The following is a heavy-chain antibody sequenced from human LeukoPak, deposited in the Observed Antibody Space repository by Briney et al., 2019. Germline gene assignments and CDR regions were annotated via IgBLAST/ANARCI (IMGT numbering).Heavy chain of an antibody. J-gene: IGHJ6*02. Sequence: ASVKVSCKASGGTFSSHAISWVRQAPGQGLEWMGRIIPIFGIANYAQKFQGRVTITADKSTSTAYMELSSLRSEDTAVYYCASVGVGRLVAAISPGGYYGMDVWGQGTTVTVSS. V-gene: IGHV1-69*04. CDR3: ASVGVGRLVAAISPGGYYGMDV. CDR2: IIPIFGIA. D-gene: IGHD2-15*01. CDR1: GGTFSSHA.